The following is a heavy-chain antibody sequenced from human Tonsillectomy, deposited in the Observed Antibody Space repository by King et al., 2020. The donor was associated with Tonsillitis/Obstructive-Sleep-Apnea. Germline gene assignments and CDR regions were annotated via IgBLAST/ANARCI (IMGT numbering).Heavy chain of an antibody. J-gene: IGHJ6*02. V-gene: IGHV3-30*18. Sequence: QLVQSGGGVVQPGRSLRLSCAASGFTFSSYGMHWVRQAPGKGLEWVAVISYDGSNKYYADSVKGRFTISRDNSKNTLYLQMNSLRAEDTAVYYCAKDGVQYQLLDSDYYGMDVWGQGTTVTVSS. CDR2: ISYDGSNK. CDR1: GFTFSSYG. CDR3: AKDGVQYQLLDSDYYGMDV. D-gene: IGHD2-2*01.